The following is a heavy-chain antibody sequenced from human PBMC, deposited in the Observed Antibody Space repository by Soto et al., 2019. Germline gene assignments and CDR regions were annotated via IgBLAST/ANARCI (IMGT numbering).Heavy chain of an antibody. Sequence: QVQLVESGGGVVQPGRSLRLSCAASGFTFSSYAMHWVRQAPGKGLEWVAVISYDGSNKYYADSVKGRFTISRDNSKNTLYVQMNSLRVEDTAVYYCARDKAKRYCYFDLWGRGPLVTVS. V-gene: IGHV3-30-3*01. CDR3: ARDKAKRYCYFDL. CDR1: GFTFSSYA. CDR2: ISYDGSNK. J-gene: IGHJ2*01.